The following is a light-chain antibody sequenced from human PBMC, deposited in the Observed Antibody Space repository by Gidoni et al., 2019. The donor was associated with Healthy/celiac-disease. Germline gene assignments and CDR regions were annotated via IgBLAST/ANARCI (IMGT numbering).Light chain of an antibody. CDR1: QGISSY. V-gene: IGKV1-9*01. CDR3: QQLNSYPGFT. CDR2: AAS. J-gene: IGKJ3*01. Sequence: DIQLTQSPSFLSASVGDRVTITCRASQGISSYLAWSQQKPGKAPKLLIYAASTLQSGVPSRFSGSGSGTEFTLTISSLQPEDFATYYCQQLNSYPGFTFGPGTKVDIK.